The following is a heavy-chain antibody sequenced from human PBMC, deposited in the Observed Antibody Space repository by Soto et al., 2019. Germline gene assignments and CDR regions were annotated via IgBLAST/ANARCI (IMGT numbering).Heavy chain of an antibody. CDR2: ISSDGDIT. V-gene: IGHV3-64D*06. D-gene: IGHD3-9*01. CDR3: VKVSTFYDILTGYYSTNFFDP. CDR1: GFTFSEYS. J-gene: IGHJ5*02. Sequence: GGSLRLSCSASGFTFSEYSMHWVRQAPGKGLQYVSTISSDGDITYYADSVKGRFTISRDNSKNTLYLQMNSLRPEDTAVYYCVKVSTFYDILTGYYSTNFFDPWGQGTLVTISS.